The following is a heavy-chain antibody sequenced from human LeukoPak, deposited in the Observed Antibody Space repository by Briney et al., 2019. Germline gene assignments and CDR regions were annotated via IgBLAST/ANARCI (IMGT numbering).Heavy chain of an antibody. CDR2: IIPIFGTA. CDR1: GGTFSSYA. J-gene: IGHJ4*02. CDR3: ARQEPRYYYDRNQSFDY. V-gene: IGHV1-69*01. D-gene: IGHD3-22*01. Sequence: GASVKVSCKASGGTFSSYAISWVRQAPGQGLEWMGGIIPIFGTANYAQKFQGRVTITADESTSTAYMELSSLRSEDTAVYYCARQEPRYYYDRNQSFDYWGQGTLVTVSS.